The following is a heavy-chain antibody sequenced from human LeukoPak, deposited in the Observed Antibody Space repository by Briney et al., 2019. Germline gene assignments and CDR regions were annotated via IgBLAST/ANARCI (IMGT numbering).Heavy chain of an antibody. CDR3: ARDVQAGPGY. J-gene: IGHJ4*02. CDR2: INSDGSRT. D-gene: IGHD6-19*01. V-gene: IGHV3-74*01. CDR1: GFTFSSYW. Sequence: GRSLRLSCAASGFTFSSYWMHWVRQAPGKGLVWVSRINSDGSRTTYADSVKGRFTISRDNAKNTLHLQMNSLRAEDTAVYYCARDVQAGPGYWGQGTLVTVSS.